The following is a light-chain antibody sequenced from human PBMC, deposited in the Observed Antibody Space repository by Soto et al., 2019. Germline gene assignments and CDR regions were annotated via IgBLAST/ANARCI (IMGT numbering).Light chain of an antibody. J-gene: IGLJ2*01. CDR2: DTS. CDR1: TGAVTSGHY. Sequence: QAVVTQEPSLTVSQGGTVTLTCGSNTGAVTSGHYPYWFQQKPGQAPRTLIYDTSNKHSWTPARFSGSLLGGKAALTLSGAQPEDEAEYYCLLSYSGARYVVFGGGTKLTVL. V-gene: IGLV7-46*01. CDR3: LLSYSGARYVV.